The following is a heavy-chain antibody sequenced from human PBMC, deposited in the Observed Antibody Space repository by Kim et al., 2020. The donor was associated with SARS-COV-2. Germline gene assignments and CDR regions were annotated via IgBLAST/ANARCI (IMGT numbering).Heavy chain of an antibody. CDR2: MNPNSGNT. J-gene: IGHJ4*02. Sequence: ASVKVSCKTSGHTFTSHDINWVRQATGQGLEWLGWMNPNSGNTGYAQKFQGRVTMTRNTSISTAYMELSSLRSEDTAVYFCASARVRDYDSSYYFDYWGQGTLVSVSS. CDR1: GHTFTSHD. V-gene: IGHV1-8*01. CDR3: ASARVRDYDSSYYFDY. D-gene: IGHD4-17*01.